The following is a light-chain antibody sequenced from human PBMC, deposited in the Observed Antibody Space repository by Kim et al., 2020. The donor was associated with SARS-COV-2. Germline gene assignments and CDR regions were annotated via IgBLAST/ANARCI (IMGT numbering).Light chain of an antibody. J-gene: IGLJ1*01. Sequence: GHMVTISCSGSRSSIGSLAVNWYQQVPGTAPKFLIFSNDQRASGVPDRFAGSKSGTSASLAISGLQPEDEADYYCAAWDDSLDAYVFGTGTKVTVL. CDR2: SND. CDR3: AAWDDSLDAYV. V-gene: IGLV1-44*01. CDR1: RSSIGSLA.